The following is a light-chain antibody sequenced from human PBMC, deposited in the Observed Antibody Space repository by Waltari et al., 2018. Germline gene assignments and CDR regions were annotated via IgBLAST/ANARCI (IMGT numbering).Light chain of an antibody. J-gene: IGKJ4*01. Sequence: DIVMTQSPDSLAVSLGERATINCKSSQSFLYSSNNKNYLAWYQQKPGQPPKLLIYWASTRESGDPDRFSGSGSGTDFTLTISSLQAEDVAVYYCQQSFTFGGGTKVEIK. CDR3: QQSFT. V-gene: IGKV4-1*01. CDR1: QSFLYSSNNKNY. CDR2: WAS.